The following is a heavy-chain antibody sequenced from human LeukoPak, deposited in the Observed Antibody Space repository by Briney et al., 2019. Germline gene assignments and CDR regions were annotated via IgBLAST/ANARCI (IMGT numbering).Heavy chain of an antibody. Sequence: GASVKVSCKASGYTFSSYDMHWVRQAPGQRLEWMGRINAGNGYRSYSEKFQGRVTITRDTSASTAYMELSSLRSEDTAVFYCASDRDDYDDAFDIWGQGTMVTVSS. D-gene: IGHD4-17*01. J-gene: IGHJ3*02. CDR2: INAGNGYR. V-gene: IGHV1-3*01. CDR3: ASDRDDYDDAFDI. CDR1: GYTFSSYD.